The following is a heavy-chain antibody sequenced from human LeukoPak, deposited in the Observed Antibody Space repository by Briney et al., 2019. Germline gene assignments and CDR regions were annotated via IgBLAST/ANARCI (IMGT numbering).Heavy chain of an antibody. CDR1: GFTFSSYS. CDR3: ARVGGNYYYDSSGLFDY. CDR2: ISSSSSYI. V-gene: IGHV3-21*04. D-gene: IGHD3-22*01. Sequence: GGSLRLSCAASGFTFSSYSMNWVRQAPGKGLEWVSSISSSSSYIYYADSVKGRFTISRDNAKNSLYLQMNSLRAEDTALYHCARVGGNYYYDSSGLFDYWGQGTLVTVSS. J-gene: IGHJ4*02.